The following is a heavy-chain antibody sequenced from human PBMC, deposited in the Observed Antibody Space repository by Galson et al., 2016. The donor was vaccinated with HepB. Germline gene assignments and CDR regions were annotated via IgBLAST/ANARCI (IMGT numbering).Heavy chain of an antibody. Sequence: SETLSLTCTVSGGSISNSYWSWIRQPPRKGLEWIGYIYYIGSTKYNPPLRSRVTISVDTSKNQFSLQLSAVTAADTAVYYCARAVRTEIDYCYHMDVWGQGTTVTVSS. V-gene: IGHV4-59*08. CDR3: ARAVRTEIDYCYHMDV. CDR2: IYYIGST. D-gene: IGHD2-8*02. J-gene: IGHJ6*02. CDR1: GGSISNSY.